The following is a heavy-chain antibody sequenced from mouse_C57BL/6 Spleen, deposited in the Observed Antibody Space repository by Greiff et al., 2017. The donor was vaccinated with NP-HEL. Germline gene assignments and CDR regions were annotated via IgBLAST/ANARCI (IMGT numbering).Heavy chain of an antibody. D-gene: IGHD2-3*01. CDR3: ARGDDGYYVAMDY. J-gene: IGHJ4*01. CDR1: GFSLTSYA. CDR2: IWTGGGT. V-gene: IGHV2-9-1*01. Sequence: VKLMESGPGLVAPSQSLSITCTVSGFSLTSYAISWVRQPPGKGLEWLGVIWTGGGTNYNSALKSRLSISKDNSKSQVFLKMNSLQTDDTARYYCARGDDGYYVAMDYWGQGTSVTVSS.